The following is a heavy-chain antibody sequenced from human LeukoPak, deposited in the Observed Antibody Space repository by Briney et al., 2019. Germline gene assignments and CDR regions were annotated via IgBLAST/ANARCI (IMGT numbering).Heavy chain of an antibody. J-gene: IGHJ4*02. CDR1: GGSISSYY. V-gene: IGHV4-59*01. D-gene: IGHD2-2*01. CDR2: IYNSGRT. Sequence: PSETLSLTCTVSGGSISSYYWSWIRQAPGEGLEWIGYIYNSGRTNYNPSLKSRVTISVDTSKNQFSLRLSSVTAADTAVYYCARGHSNCSPTSCYFPSDYWGQGTLVTVSS. CDR3: ARGHSNCSPTSCYFPSDY.